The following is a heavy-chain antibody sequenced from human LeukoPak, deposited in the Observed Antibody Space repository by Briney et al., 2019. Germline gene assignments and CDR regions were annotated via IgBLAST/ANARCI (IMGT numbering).Heavy chain of an antibody. J-gene: IGHJ5*02. Sequence: GGSLRLSCAASGFTFSSYSMNWVRQAPGKGLEWVSYISSSSSTIYYADSVKGRFTISRDNAKNSLYLQMNSLRAEDTAVYYCARELMGATTGWFDPWGQGTLVTVSS. CDR3: ARELMGATTGWFDP. V-gene: IGHV3-48*01. CDR2: ISSSSSTI. D-gene: IGHD1-26*01. CDR1: GFTFSSYS.